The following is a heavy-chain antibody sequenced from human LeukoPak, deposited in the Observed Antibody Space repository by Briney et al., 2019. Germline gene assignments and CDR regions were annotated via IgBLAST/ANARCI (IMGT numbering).Heavy chain of an antibody. CDR2: ISYDGSTK. Sequence: PGGSLRLSCAAFGFTFSNYAMHWVRQAPGKGLEWVAVISYDGSTKYYADSVKGRFTISRDNSKNTLYLQMNSLRAEDTAVYYCASPSIAAAGRSSAGFDPWGQGTLVTVSS. V-gene: IGHV3-30-3*01. D-gene: IGHD6-13*01. CDR3: ASPSIAAAGRSSAGFDP. J-gene: IGHJ5*02. CDR1: GFTFSNYA.